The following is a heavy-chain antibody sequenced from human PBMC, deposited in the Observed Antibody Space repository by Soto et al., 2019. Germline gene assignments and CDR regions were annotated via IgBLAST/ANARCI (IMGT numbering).Heavy chain of an antibody. CDR3: AKGGQQLPPGEYLFDS. CDR2: ISYDGSNK. Sequence: LRLSCAASGFTFSSYAMHWVRQAPGKGLEWVAVISYDGSNKYYADSVKGRFTISRDNSENTLYLQMNSLRAGDTAVYYCAKGGQQLPPGEYLFDSWGQGTLVTVSS. V-gene: IGHV3-30-3*01. J-gene: IGHJ4*02. D-gene: IGHD6-13*01. CDR1: GFTFSSYA.